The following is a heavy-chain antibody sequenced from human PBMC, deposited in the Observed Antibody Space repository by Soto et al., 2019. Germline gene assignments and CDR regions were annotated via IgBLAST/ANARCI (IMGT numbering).Heavy chain of an antibody. CDR1: GFIFSNYA. D-gene: IGHD3-10*02. Sequence: GGSLRLSCAASGFIFSNYAMNWVRQAPGKGLEWVSAIGPSGGSTYYADSVKGRFTISRDNSKNTLYLQMNSLRAEDTAVYYCDKRYVGPYRARGTLVTVSS. V-gene: IGHV3-23*01. J-gene: IGHJ4*02. CDR2: IGPSGGST. CDR3: DKRYVGPY.